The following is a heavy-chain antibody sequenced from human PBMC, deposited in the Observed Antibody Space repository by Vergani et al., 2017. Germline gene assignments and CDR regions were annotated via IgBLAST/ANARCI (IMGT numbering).Heavy chain of an antibody. CDR2: IYSGGST. CDR3: ARDAGYSGYDGLSMIVKPDAFDI. Sequence: EVQLVESGGGLIQPGGSLRLSCAASGFTVSSNYMSWVRQAPGKGLEWVSVIYSGGSTYYADSVKGRFTISRDNSKNTLYLQMTSLRAEDTAVYYCARDAGYSGYDGLSMIVKPDAFDIWGQGTMVTVSS. J-gene: IGHJ3*02. D-gene: IGHD5-12*01. CDR1: GFTVSSNY. V-gene: IGHV3-53*01.